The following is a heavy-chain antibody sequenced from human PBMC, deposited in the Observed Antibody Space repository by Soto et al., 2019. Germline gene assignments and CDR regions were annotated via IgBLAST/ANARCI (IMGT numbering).Heavy chain of an antibody. CDR3: ARALHVWGSYRLAY. CDR2: INPNSGGT. CDR1: GYTFTGYY. D-gene: IGHD3-16*02. J-gene: IGHJ4*02. V-gene: IGHV1-2*02. Sequence: GASVKVSCKASGYTFTGYYMHWVRQAPGQGLEWMGWINPNSGGTNYAQKFQGRVTMTRDTSISTAYMELSRLRSDDMAVYYCARALHVWGSYRLAYWGQGTLVTVSS.